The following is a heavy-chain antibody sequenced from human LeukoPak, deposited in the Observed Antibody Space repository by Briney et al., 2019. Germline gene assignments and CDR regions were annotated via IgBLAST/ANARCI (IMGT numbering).Heavy chain of an antibody. CDR3: ARDGGWYCSSTSCQGLDY. V-gene: IGHV3-11*04. J-gene: IGHJ4*02. Sequence: GGSLRLSCVASGFTFSDYYMSWLRQAPGKGLEWVSYISSGSTTIYYADSVKGRFTISRDNAKNSLYLQMNSLRAEDTAVYYCARDGGWYCSSTSCQGLDYWGPGTLVTVSS. CDR2: ISSGSTTI. D-gene: IGHD2-2*01. CDR1: GFTFSDYY.